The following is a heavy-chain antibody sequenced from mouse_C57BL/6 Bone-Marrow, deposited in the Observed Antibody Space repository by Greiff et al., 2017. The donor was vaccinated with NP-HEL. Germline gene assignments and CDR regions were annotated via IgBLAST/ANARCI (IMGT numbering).Heavy chain of an antibody. Sequence: QVQLKESGPELVRPGASVKISCKAPGYTFTSHWMQWVRQRPGQGLEWIGEIDPSDSYTNYNQKFKGKSTLTVDKSSSTAYMQLSSLTSEDSAVYYCARWRRVTTPFFDYWGQGTTLTVSS. J-gene: IGHJ2*01. D-gene: IGHD2-2*01. CDR2: IDPSDSYT. V-gene: IGHV1-50*01. CDR1: GYTFTSHW. CDR3: ARWRRVTTPFFDY.